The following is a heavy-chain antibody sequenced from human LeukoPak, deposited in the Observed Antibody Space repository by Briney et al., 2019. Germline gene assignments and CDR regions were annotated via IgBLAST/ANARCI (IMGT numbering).Heavy chain of an antibody. CDR2: MSPNSGDT. V-gene: IGHV1-8*01. J-gene: IGHJ4*02. CDR3: ARDPCGGDCYKDY. CDR1: GYTFTSYD. Sequence: ASVKVSCKASGYTFTSYDFNWVRQATGQRPEWMGWMSPNSGDTGYAQKFQDRVTMTRNTSISTAYMELSSLRSDDTAVYYCARDPCGGDCYKDYWGQGTLVTVSS. D-gene: IGHD2-21*02.